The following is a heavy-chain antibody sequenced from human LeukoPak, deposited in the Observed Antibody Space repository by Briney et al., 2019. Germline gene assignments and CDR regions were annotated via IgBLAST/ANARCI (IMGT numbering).Heavy chain of an antibody. Sequence: GASVKVSFKCSVSSFTIYYMHWVRRAPGQGLEWMGIINPSGGSTSYAQKFQGRVTMTRDTSTSTVYMEMSRLSSEDPAVYYCACGGLGIGESPLTTGGKGTLVTVSS. D-gene: IGHD3-10*01. V-gene: IGHV1-46*01. CDR2: INPSGGST. CDR3: ACGGLGIGESPLTT. CDR1: VSSFTIYY. J-gene: IGHJ4*02.